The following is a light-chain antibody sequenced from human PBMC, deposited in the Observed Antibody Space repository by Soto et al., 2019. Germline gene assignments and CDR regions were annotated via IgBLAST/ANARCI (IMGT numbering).Light chain of an antibody. J-gene: IGKJ4*01. Sequence: EIVLTQSPATLSLSPGERATLSCRVSQSVSSYLAWYQQKPGQAPRLLIYDASKRATGIPARFNGSGSGTDFTLTISTLEPEDFAVYYCQQRSSWLTFGGGTKVDIK. CDR2: DAS. CDR3: QQRSSWLT. V-gene: IGKV3-11*01. CDR1: QSVSSY.